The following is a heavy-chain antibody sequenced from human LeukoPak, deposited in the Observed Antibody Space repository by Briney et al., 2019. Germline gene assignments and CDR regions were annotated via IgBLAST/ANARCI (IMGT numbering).Heavy chain of an antibody. J-gene: IGHJ5*02. CDR1: GFTFSGSA. Sequence: GGSLRLSCAASGFTFSGSAMHWVRQASGKGLEWVGRIRSKANSYATAYAASVKGRFTISRDDSKNTAYLQMNSLKTEDTAVYYCTRHPTRHDYGGNDERDWFDPWGQGTLVTVSS. D-gene: IGHD4-23*01. V-gene: IGHV3-73*01. CDR3: TRHPTRHDYGGNDERDWFDP. CDR2: IRSKANSYAT.